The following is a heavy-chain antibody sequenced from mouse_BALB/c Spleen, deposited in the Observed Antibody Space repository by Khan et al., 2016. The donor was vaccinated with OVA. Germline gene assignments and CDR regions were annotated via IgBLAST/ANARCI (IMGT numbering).Heavy chain of an antibody. J-gene: IGHJ3*01. CDR2: ISPGSGDT. D-gene: IGHD1-2*01. CDR1: GYTFTDYY. V-gene: IGHV1-77*01. CDR3: ARRNYFGYTFAY. Sequence: QVQLQQSGAELARPGASVKLSCKASGYTFTDYYINWVKQRTGQGLERIGEISPGSGDTYYNARFKGKSTLTADKSSSTAYMQLSSLTSEASAVYFCARRNYFGYTFAYWGQGTLVTVSA.